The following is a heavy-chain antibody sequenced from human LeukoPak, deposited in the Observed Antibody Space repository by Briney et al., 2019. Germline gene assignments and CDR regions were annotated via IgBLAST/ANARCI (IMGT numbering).Heavy chain of an antibody. CDR3: ARDGDYYGSGSYRDGFDI. CDR2: ISTSRSYI. J-gene: IGHJ3*02. D-gene: IGHD3-10*01. CDR1: GFTFINYR. V-gene: IGHV3-21*01. Sequence: PGGSLRLSCAASGFTFINYRMNWVRQAPGKGLGWVSSISTSRSYIYYADSVKGRFTISRDNAKNSLYLQMNSLRAEDTAVYYCARDGDYYGSGSYRDGFDIWGQGTMVTVSS.